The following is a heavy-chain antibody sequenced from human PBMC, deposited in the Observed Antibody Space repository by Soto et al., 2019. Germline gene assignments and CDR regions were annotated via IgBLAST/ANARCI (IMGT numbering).Heavy chain of an antibody. CDR1: GFTFSTTD. CDR2: VDGSGGAT. J-gene: IGHJ4*02. Sequence: QVLDSGGDLVQPGGSLRLSCADSGFTFSTTDMSWVRQAPGKGLEWVSTVDGSGGATHYADSVKGRFTISRDNSKNTVFLQMSSLRADDTAVYYCAKNSGGFNTWGQGTRVTVSS. D-gene: IGHD3-10*01. V-gene: IGHV3-23*01. CDR3: AKNSGGFNT.